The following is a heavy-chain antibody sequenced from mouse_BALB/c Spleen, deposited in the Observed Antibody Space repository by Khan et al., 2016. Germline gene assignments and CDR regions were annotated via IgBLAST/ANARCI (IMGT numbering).Heavy chain of an antibody. CDR2: INPYNDGT. CDR1: GYTFTSYV. Sequence: VQLQQSGPELVKPGASVKMSCKASGYTFTSYVMHWVKQKPGQGLEWIGYINPYNDGTKYNEKFKGKATLTSDKSSSTAYMELSSLTSEDSAVYYCASELRFYSMDYWGQGTSVTVSS. D-gene: IGHD1-1*01. CDR3: ASELRFYSMDY. J-gene: IGHJ4*01. V-gene: IGHV1S136*01.